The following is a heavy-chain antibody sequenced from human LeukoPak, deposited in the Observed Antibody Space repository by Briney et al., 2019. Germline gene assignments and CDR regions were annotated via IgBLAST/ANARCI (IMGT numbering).Heavy chain of an antibody. CDR3: ARAIGYSYGIGGFDY. D-gene: IGHD5-18*01. Sequence: GGSLRLSCAASGFTFSSYEMNWVRQAPGKGLEWVSGINWNGGSTGYADSVKGRFTISRDNAKNSLYLQMNSLRAEDTALYYCARAIGYSYGIGGFDYWGQGTLVTVSS. V-gene: IGHV3-20*04. J-gene: IGHJ4*02. CDR1: GFTFSSYE. CDR2: INWNGGST.